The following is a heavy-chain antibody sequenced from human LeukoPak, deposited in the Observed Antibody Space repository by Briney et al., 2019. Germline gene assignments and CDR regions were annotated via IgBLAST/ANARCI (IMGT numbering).Heavy chain of an antibody. CDR3: AKVNYYHPYF. J-gene: IGHJ4*02. V-gene: IGHV3-23*01. CDR1: GFTLSTYS. Sequence: GSLRLSCAASGFTLSTYSMIWVRQAAGRGLGWVATIDVTTGISYYSDSLRGRFTISRDDSQNTLFLQLNSLKVDDTAIYYCAKVNYYHPYFWGQGTLVTVSS. D-gene: IGHD3-22*01. CDR2: IDVTTGIS.